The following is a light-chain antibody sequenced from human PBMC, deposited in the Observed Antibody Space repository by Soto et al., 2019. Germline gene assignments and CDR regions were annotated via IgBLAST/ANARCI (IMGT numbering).Light chain of an antibody. CDR1: QILLYNNTYNY. V-gene: IGKV2-28*01. J-gene: IGKJ5*01. CDR3: MQALQSLT. Sequence: EIVMTESPLTLPVTALGQAHISCXASQILLYNNTYNYLDWYVQKPGQSPQLLIYFGSNRAPGVPDRFSGSGSGTDFTLKINRVEAEDVGTYYCMQALQSLTFGQGTRREI. CDR2: FGS.